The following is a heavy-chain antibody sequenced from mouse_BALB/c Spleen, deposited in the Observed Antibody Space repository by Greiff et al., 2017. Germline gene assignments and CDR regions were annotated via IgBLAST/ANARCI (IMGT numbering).Heavy chain of an antibody. V-gene: IGHV1-87*01. J-gene: IGHJ2*01. CDR1: GYTFTSYW. D-gene: IGHD1-2*01. Sequence: QVQLKQSGAELARPGASVKLSCKASGYTFTSYWMQWVKQRPGQGLEWIGAIYPGDGDTRYTQKFKGKATLTADKSSSTAYMQLSSLASEDSAVYYCARGGLRPYYFDYWGQGTTLTVSS. CDR3: ARGGLRPYYFDY. CDR2: IYPGDGDT.